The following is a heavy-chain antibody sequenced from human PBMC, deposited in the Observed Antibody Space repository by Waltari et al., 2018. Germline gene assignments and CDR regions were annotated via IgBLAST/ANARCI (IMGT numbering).Heavy chain of an antibody. J-gene: IGHJ4*02. Sequence: QVQLQESGPGLVKPSETLSLTCTVSGASISSYYWSWIRQPPGKGLEWIGYIYYSGSTNYNPSLKSRVTISVDTSKNQFSLKLSSVTAADTAVYYCARDRGVAAPFDYWGQGTLVTVSS. CDR3: ARDRGVAAPFDY. V-gene: IGHV4-59*01. CDR2: IYYSGST. D-gene: IGHD2-15*01. CDR1: GASISSYY.